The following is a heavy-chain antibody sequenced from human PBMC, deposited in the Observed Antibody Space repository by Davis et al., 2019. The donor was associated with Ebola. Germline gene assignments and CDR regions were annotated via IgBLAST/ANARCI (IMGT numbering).Heavy chain of an antibody. J-gene: IGHJ6*02. CDR1: GYTFTSYY. V-gene: IGHV1-46*01. Sequence: ASVKVSCKASGYTFTSYYMHWVRQAPGQGLEWMGIINPSGGSTSYAQKFQGRVTMTRDTSTSTAYMELRSLRSDDTAVYYCARVGLPKQHPTGMDVWGQGATVTVSS. CDR2: INPSGGST. D-gene: IGHD6-13*01. CDR3: ARVGLPKQHPTGMDV.